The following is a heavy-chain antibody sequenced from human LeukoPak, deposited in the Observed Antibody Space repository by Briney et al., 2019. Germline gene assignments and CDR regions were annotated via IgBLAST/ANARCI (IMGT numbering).Heavy chain of an antibody. Sequence: GGSLRLSCAASGFTLSNFGMHWVRQAPGKGLEWVAFVRPDGCSNYYADSVKGRFTIPRDISKNTLYLQMNSLRAEDTAFYYCAKDQAGTWGLDYWGQGTLVTVSS. CDR3: AKDQAGTWGLDY. CDR1: GFTLSNFG. CDR2: VRPDGCSN. D-gene: IGHD3-10*01. V-gene: IGHV3-30*02. J-gene: IGHJ4*02.